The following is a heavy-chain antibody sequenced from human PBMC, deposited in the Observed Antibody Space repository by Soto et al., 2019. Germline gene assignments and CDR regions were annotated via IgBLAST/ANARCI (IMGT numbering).Heavy chain of an antibody. CDR3: ARVPLNYCSGGSCYRYYYYYMDV. J-gene: IGHJ6*03. V-gene: IGHV4-34*01. D-gene: IGHD2-15*01. CDR1: GGSFSGYY. Sequence: SETLSLTCAVYGGSFSGYYWSWIRQPPGKGLEWIGEINRSGSTNYNPSLKSRVTISVDTSKNQFSLKLSSVTAADTAVYYCARVPLNYCSGGSCYRYYYYYMDVWGKGTTVTVSS. CDR2: INRSGST.